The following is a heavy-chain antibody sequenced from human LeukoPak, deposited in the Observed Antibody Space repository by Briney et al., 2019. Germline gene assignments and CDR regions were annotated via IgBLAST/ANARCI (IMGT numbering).Heavy chain of an antibody. V-gene: IGHV3-21*04. D-gene: IGHD3-22*01. CDR3: AKARGGDYYDSSGYYYVRSPFDY. CDR1: GFSFSTYS. J-gene: IGHJ4*02. Sequence: GSLRLSCAASGFSFSTYSMNWVRQAPGKGLEWVASISGGSDYIYYADSVKGRFTISRDNSKNTLYLQMNSLRAEDTAVYYCAKARGGDYYDSSGYYYVRSPFDYWGQGTLVTVSS. CDR2: ISGGSDYI.